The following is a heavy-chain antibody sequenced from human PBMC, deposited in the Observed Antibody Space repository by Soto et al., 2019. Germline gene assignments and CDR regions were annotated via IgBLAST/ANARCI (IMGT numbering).Heavy chain of an antibody. J-gene: IGHJ4*02. CDR3: ARDNVWSGYYSFFDY. CDR1: DGSLNSHF. Sequence: SETLFLKCSVSDGSLNSHFWSWIRQPAGKRLEWIGRIYSSGITIYNPPLKSRVTMSVHTSKNQFSLKLRSVTAADTAVYYCARDNVWSGYYSFFDYWGQRTLVTVSS. CDR2: IYSSGIT. V-gene: IGHV4-4*07. D-gene: IGHD3-3*01.